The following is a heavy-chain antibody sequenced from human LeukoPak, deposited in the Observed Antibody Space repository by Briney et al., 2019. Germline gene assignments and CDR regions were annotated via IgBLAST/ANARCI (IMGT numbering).Heavy chain of an antibody. CDR3: VKGSGSYYYNWFDP. D-gene: IGHD3-10*01. V-gene: IGHV3-21*04. CDR1: GFIFSSYS. CDR2: ISSSSSYI. J-gene: IGHJ5*02. Sequence: GGSLRPSCAASGFIFSSYSMNWVRQAPGKGLEWVSSISSSSSYIYYADSVKGRFTISRDNAKDSLYLQMNSLRAEDTAVYYCVKGSGSYYYNWFDPWGQGTLVTVSS.